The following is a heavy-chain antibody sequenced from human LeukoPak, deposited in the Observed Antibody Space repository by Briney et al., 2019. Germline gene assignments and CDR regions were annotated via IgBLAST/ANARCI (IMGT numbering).Heavy chain of an antibody. D-gene: IGHD2-2*01. J-gene: IGHJ6*02. CDR3: ARGYCSSTSCYVRMGGYYYGLDV. V-gene: IGHV3-66*02. CDR2: IYSGGST. Sequence: WGSLTLSCAPSGLTVSGNYMSWVPHAPGKGLVWVSDIYSGGSTYFADSVKGRFTISRDNSKSALYLQMNSLRVEDTAVYYCARGYCSSTSCYVRMGGYYYGLDVWGQGTTVTVSS. CDR1: GLTVSGNY.